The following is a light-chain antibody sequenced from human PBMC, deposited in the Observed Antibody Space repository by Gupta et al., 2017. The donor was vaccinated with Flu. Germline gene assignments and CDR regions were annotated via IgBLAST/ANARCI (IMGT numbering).Light chain of an antibody. CDR2: RNN. J-gene: IGLJ3*02. CDR3: ASWDVSLSGWV. CDR1: IPNIGDNF. V-gene: IGLV1-47*01. Sequence: RVTISCSGSIPNIGDNFVYWYQHLPGRAPKLLLYRNNQRPSGVPARLSGFKSGTSASLAISGLRSEDEGDYYCASWDVSLSGWVFGGGTKLTVL.